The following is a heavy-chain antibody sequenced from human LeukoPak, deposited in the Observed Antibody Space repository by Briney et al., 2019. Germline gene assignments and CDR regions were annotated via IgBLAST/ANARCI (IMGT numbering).Heavy chain of an antibody. J-gene: IGHJ4*02. CDR3: ARAPETGAAYD. D-gene: IGHD1-26*01. V-gene: IGHV3-7*01. CDR1: GFTVSSYW. Sequence: PPGRSLRLSCAPSGFTVSSYWTSWVSQAPGKGLEWVANIKQDGSETYYVESVKGRFTTSREKAKNSLYLHINSLRAEDTAVYYCARAPETGAAYDWDQGRLVT. CDR2: IKQDGSET.